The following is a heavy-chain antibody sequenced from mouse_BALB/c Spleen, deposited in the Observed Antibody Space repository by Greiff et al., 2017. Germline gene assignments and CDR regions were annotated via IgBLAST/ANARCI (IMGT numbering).Heavy chain of an antibody. CDR1: GFNITDYY. V-gene: IGHV14-4*02. J-gene: IGHJ4*01. Sequence: VQLQQSGAELVRSGASVKLSCTASGFNITDYYMHWVKQRPEQGLEWIGWIDPENGDTEYAPKFQGKATMTADTSSNTAYLQLSSLTSEDTAVYYCNAWGRLDYWGQGTSVTVSS. CDR2: IDPENGDT. CDR3: NAWGRLDY.